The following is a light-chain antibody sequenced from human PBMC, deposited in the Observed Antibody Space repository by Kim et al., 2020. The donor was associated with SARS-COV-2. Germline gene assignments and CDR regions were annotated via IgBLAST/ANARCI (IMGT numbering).Light chain of an antibody. Sequence: SSELTQDPAVSVALGQTVRITCQGDSLRSYYASWYQQKPEQAPVLVIYGKNNRPSGIPDRFSGSSSGNTASLTITGAQAEDEADYYCNSRDSSGNHYVFG. CDR2: GKN. CDR3: NSRDSSGNHYV. V-gene: IGLV3-19*01. CDR1: SLRSYY. J-gene: IGLJ1*01.